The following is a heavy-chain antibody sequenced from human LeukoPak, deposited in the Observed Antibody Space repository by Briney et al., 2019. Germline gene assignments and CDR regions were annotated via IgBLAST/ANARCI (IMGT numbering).Heavy chain of an antibody. D-gene: IGHD3-9*01. Sequence: GASVKVSCKASGYTFTSYDINWVRQATGQGLEWMGWMNPNSGNTGYAQKFQGRVTMTRNTSISTAYMELSSLRSEDTAVYYCAKDSRYFDWLVSVVSAFDIWGQGTMVTVSS. CDR3: AKDSRYFDWLVSVVSAFDI. CDR1: GYTFTSYD. CDR2: MNPNSGNT. J-gene: IGHJ3*02. V-gene: IGHV1-8*01.